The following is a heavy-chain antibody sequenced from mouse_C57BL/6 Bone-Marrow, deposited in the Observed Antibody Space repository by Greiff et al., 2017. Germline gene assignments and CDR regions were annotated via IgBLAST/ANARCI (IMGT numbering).Heavy chain of an antibody. D-gene: IGHD5-1*01. CDR2: IDPENGAT. V-gene: IGHV14-4*01. J-gene: IGHJ3*01. CDR1: GFNIKDDD. CDR3: TSYLGFAY. Sequence: EVQLLQSGAELVRPGASVKLSCTASGFNIKDDDMHWVKQRPEQGLEWIGWIDPENGATEYASKFQGKATITADTSSNTANLQLSSLTLEDTAIYYYTSYLGFAYWGQGTLVTVSA.